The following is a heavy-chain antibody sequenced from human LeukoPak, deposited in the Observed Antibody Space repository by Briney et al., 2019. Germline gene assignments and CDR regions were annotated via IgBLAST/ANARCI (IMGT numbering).Heavy chain of an antibody. CDR3: ARPSWGTMVRGAYYFDY. D-gene: IGHD3-10*01. Sequence: SETLSLTCAVYGGSFSGYYWSWLRQPPGKGLEWIGEINHSGSTNYNPSLKSRVTISVDTSKNQFSLKLSSVTAADTAVYYCARPSWGTMVRGAYYFDYWGQGTLVTVSS. CDR1: GGSFSGYY. V-gene: IGHV4-34*01. CDR2: INHSGST. J-gene: IGHJ4*02.